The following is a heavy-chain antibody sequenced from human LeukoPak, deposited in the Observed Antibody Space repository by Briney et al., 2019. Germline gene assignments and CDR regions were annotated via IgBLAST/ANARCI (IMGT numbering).Heavy chain of an antibody. CDR2: INEDGSVQ. CDR1: GVTFRNFW. J-gene: IGHJ4*02. Sequence: PGGSLRLSCSFSGVTFRNFWMTWVRQTPGKGLEWVANINEDGSVQHYVDSVKGRFTISRDNAKNSLHLQMSSLRAEDTAVYYCARDPGIEDYWGQGTLVTVSS. V-gene: IGHV3-7*01. CDR3: ARDPGIEDY. D-gene: IGHD6-13*01.